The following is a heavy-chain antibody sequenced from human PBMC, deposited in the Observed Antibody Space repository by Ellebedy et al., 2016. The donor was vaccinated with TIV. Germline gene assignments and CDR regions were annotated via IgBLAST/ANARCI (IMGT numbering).Heavy chain of an antibody. CDR1: GYTFTRYY. Sequence: ASVKVSCKASGYTFTRYYMHWVRQAPGQGLEWMGIINPSGGSTTYAQRFQGRVTMTRDTSTRTVYMELSSLRSDDTAVYYCASVPSAGADFWGQGTLVTVSS. V-gene: IGHV1-46*01. CDR3: ASVPSAGADF. CDR2: INPSGGST. D-gene: IGHD4-17*01. J-gene: IGHJ4*02.